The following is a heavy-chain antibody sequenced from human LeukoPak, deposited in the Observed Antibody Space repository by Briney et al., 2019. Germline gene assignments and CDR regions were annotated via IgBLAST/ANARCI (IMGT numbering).Heavy chain of an antibody. D-gene: IGHD3-16*01. V-gene: IGHV3-11*04. CDR2: ISFSGSAI. Sequence: GGSLRLSCAASGFSISDYYMSWIRQAPGKGLDWVSYISFSGSAICYADSVKGRFTISRDTAKNSLYLQMNSLRAEDTAVYYCVRGMGGGVSNFDYWGQGTLVTVSS. CDR1: GFSISDYY. CDR3: VRGMGGGVSNFDY. J-gene: IGHJ4*02.